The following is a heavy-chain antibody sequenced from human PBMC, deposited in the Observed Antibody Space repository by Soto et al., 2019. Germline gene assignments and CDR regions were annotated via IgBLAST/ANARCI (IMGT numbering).Heavy chain of an antibody. J-gene: IGHJ6*02. CDR2: ISYDGSNK. CDR1: GFIFSSYA. V-gene: IGHV3-30-3*01. CDR3: ARTGLLHGMDV. D-gene: IGHD2-15*01. Sequence: QVQLVESGGGVVQPGRSLRLSCAASGFIFSSYAMHWVRQAPGKGLEWVAGISYDGSNKYYEDSVKGRFTISRDNSKNTLYLQMNSLRAEDTAVYYSARTGLLHGMDVWGQGTTVTVSS.